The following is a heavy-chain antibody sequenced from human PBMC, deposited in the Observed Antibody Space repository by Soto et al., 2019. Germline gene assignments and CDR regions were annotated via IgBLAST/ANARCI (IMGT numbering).Heavy chain of an antibody. CDR3: ARGIVVVPAAMRGPEDLDY. V-gene: IGHV1-2*04. CDR1: GYTFTGYY. Sequence: GASVKVSCKASGYTFTGYYMHWVRQAPGQGLEWMGWINPNSGGTNYAQKFQGWVTMTRDTSISTAYMELSRLRSDDTAVYYCARGIVVVPAAMRGPEDLDYWGQGTLVTVSS. J-gene: IGHJ4*02. D-gene: IGHD2-2*01. CDR2: INPNSGGT.